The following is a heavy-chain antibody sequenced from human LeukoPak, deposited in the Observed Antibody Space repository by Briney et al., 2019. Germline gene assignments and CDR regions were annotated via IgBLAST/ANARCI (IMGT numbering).Heavy chain of an antibody. CDR3: ASDSGGYSSSWYGDY. CDR1: GGSISSSSYY. J-gene: IGHJ4*02. D-gene: IGHD6-13*01. Sequence: PSETLSLTSTVSGGSISSSSYYWGWIRQPPGKGLEWIGSIYYSGSTYYNPSLRSRVTISVDTSKNQFSLKLSSVTAADTAVYYCASDSGGYSSSWYGDYWGQGTLVTVSS. CDR2: IYYSGST. V-gene: IGHV4-39*07.